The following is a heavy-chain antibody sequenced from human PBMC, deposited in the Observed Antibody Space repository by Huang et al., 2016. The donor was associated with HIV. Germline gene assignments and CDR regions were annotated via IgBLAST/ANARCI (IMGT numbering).Heavy chain of an antibody. CDR2: ANPVSGNT. J-gene: IGHJ5*02. D-gene: IGHD7-27*01. CDR3: ARGPLHRAIMNWGEGFDDGWRTGFDP. CDR1: GYTFSFHD. V-gene: IGHV1-8*01. Sequence: QEQLVQSGAEVKKPGASVTVSCKASGYTFSFHDVHWVRQVSGQGLEWMGWANPVSGNTGSGRKFQGIVTMTTNPSVTTAYMELGSLTSEDTAVYFCARGPLHRAIMNWGEGFDDGWRTGFDPWGQGTLVSVTS.